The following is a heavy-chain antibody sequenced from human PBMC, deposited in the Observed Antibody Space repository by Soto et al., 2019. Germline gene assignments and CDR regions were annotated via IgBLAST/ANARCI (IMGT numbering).Heavy chain of an antibody. CDR2: INPSGGST. J-gene: IGHJ6*02. V-gene: IGHV1-46*01. CDR3: ARDLAFSSSRYYYYGMDV. Sequence: ASVKVSCKASGYTFTSYYMHWVRQAPGQGLEWMGIINPSGGSTSYAQKFQGRVTMTRDTSTSTVYMELSSLRSEDTAVYYCARDLAFSSSRYYYYGMDVWGQGTTVTSP. D-gene: IGHD6-13*01. CDR1: GYTFTSYY.